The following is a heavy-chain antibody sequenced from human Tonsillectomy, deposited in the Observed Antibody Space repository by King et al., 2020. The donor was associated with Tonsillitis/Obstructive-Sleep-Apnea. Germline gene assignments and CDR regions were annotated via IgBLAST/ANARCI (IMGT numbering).Heavy chain of an antibody. CDR3: AIRRSHDYGGKDDPFDI. V-gene: IGHV3-11*01. D-gene: IGHD4-23*01. CDR1: GFTFSDYY. Sequence: VQLVESGGGLVKPGGSLRLSCVASGFTFSDYYMTWIRQAPGKGLEWISYISGSGSTIYYADSVKGRFTISRDNAKNSLYLQMNSLRVEDTAVYYCAIRRSHDYGGKDDPFDIWGQGTMVTVSS. J-gene: IGHJ3*02. CDR2: ISGSGSTI.